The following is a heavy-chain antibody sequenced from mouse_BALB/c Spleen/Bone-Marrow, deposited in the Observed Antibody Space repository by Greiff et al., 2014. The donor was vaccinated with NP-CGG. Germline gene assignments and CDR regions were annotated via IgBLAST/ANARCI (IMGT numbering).Heavy chain of an antibody. CDR2: IDPANGNT. J-gene: IGHJ3*01. V-gene: IGHV14-3*02. CDR3: ASYYYGSSSFAY. D-gene: IGHD1-1*01. CDR1: GFNIKDTY. Sequence: EVQRVESGAELVKPGASVKLSCTASGFNIKDTYMHWVKQRPEQGLEWIGRIDPANGNTTYDPKFQGKATITADTSSNTAYLQLSSLTSEDTAVYYCASYYYGSSSFAYWGQGTLVTVSA.